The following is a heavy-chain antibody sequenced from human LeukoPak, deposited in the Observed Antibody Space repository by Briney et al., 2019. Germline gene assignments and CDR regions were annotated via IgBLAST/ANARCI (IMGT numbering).Heavy chain of an antibody. CDR1: GYSFTSYW. Sequence: SLLFSCKGSGYSFTSYWIGWVRQMPRKGLEWMGIIFTGDSDTRYSPSFQGQVTISADKSISTAYLQWSSLTASDTAVYYCARLGSSDVDYWGQGTLVTVSS. CDR2: IFTGDSDT. D-gene: IGHD2-2*01. J-gene: IGHJ4*02. V-gene: IGHV5-51*01. CDR3: ARLGSSDVDY.